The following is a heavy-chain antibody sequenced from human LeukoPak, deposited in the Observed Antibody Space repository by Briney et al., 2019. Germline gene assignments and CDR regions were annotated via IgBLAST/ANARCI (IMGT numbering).Heavy chain of an antibody. J-gene: IGHJ4*02. D-gene: IGHD6-13*01. CDR3: ARDGGYSSSWYDGGYYFDY. CDR2: IYYSGTT. V-gene: IGHV4-4*02. Sequence: PSETLSLTCAVSGGSISSSNWWSWVRQPPGKGLEWIGEIYYSGTTNYNPSLKSQVTISVDKSKNQFSLNLSSVTAADTAVYYCARDGGYSSSWYDGGYYFDYWGQGTLVTVSS. CDR1: GGSISSSNW.